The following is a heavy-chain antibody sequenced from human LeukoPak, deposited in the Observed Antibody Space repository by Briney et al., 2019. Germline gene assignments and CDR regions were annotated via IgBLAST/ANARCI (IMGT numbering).Heavy chain of an antibody. D-gene: IGHD3-10*01. CDR1: GFTFSSYA. CDR3: AREGLYYYGSGTYYKLGFDY. Sequence: SGGSLRLSCAASGFTFSSYAMHWVRQAPGRGLEWVAVISYDGSNKYYADSVKGRFTISRDNSKNTLYLQMNSLRAEDTAVYYCAREGLYYYGSGTYYKLGFDYWGQGTLVTVSS. J-gene: IGHJ4*02. V-gene: IGHV3-30*04. CDR2: ISYDGSNK.